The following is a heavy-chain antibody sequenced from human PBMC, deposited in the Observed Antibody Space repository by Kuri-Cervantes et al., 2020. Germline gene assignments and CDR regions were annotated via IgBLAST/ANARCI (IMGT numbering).Heavy chain of an antibody. CDR1: GFTFSSYG. CDR3: ARTGRVPFDY. CDR2: ISYDGSNK. J-gene: IGHJ4*02. V-gene: IGHV3-30*03. D-gene: IGHD1-14*01. Sequence: GESLKISCAASGFTFSSYGMHWVRQAPGKGLEWVAVISYDGSNKYYADSVKGRFTISRDNSKNTLYLQMNSPRAEDTAVYYCARTGRVPFDYWGQGTLVTVSS.